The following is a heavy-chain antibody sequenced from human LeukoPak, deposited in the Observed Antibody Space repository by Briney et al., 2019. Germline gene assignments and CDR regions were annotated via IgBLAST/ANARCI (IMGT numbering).Heavy chain of an antibody. Sequence: PGGSLRLSCAASGFTFSSYSMNWVRQAPGKGLEWVSYISSSSSTIYYADSVKGRFTISRDNAKNSLYLQMNSLRDEDTAVYYCAREHDYGDPHTSYFDYWGQGTLVTVSS. CDR1: GFTFSSYS. CDR2: ISSSSSTI. CDR3: AREHDYGDPHTSYFDY. J-gene: IGHJ4*02. D-gene: IGHD4-17*01. V-gene: IGHV3-48*02.